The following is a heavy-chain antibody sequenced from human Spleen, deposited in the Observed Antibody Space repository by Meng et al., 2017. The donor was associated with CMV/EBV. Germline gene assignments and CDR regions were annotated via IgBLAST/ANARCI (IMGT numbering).Heavy chain of an antibody. CDR1: GFTFSNAW. D-gene: IGHD3-16*02. CDR3: TTVNRGFDR. CDR2: IKSKTDGGTT. V-gene: IGHV3-15*01. J-gene: IGHJ5*02. Sequence: GGSLRLSCAASGFTFSNAWMSWVRQAPGKGLERAGRIKSKTDGGTTDYAAPVKGRFTISRDDSKSTLYLQMNTLKTEDTAVYYCTTVNRGFDRWGQGTLVTVSS.